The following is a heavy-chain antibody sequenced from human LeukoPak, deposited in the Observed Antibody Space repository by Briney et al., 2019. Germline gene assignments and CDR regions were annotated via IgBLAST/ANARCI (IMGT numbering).Heavy chain of an antibody. J-gene: IGHJ3*02. V-gene: IGHV3-7*04. D-gene: IGHD6-19*01. CDR3: ARAPRGSSGWTKSDAFDI. CDR1: GFTFSSYW. CDR2: IKQDGSEK. Sequence: PGGSLRLSCAASGFTFSSYWMSWVRQAPGKGLEWVANIKQDGSEKYYVDSVKGRFTISRDNAKNSLYLQMNSLRAEDTAVYCCARAPRGSSGWTKSDAFDIWGQGTMVTVSS.